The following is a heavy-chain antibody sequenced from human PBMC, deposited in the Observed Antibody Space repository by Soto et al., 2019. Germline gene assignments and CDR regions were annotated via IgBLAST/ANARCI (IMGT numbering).Heavy chain of an antibody. V-gene: IGHV4-34*01. J-gene: IGHJ6*03. CDR1: GVSFSGYY. D-gene: IGHD6-13*01. Sequence: SETLSLTCAVYGVSFSGYYWSWIRQPPGKGLEWIGEINHSGSTNYNPSLKSRVTISVDTSKNQFSLKLSSVTAADTAVYYCASGRRRVAAAGKNYYYYMDVWGKGTTVTVSS. CDR3: ASGRRRVAAAGKNYYYYMDV. CDR2: INHSGST.